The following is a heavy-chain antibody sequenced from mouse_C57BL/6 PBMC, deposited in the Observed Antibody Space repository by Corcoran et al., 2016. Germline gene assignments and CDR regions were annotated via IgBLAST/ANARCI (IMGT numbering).Heavy chain of an antibody. CDR1: GYTFTSYG. CDR3: ARKDFYYYGSSDWYFDV. CDR2: IYPRSGNT. D-gene: IGHD1-1*01. J-gene: IGHJ1*03. V-gene: IGHV1-81*01. Sequence: QVQLQQSGAELARPGASVKLSCKASGYTFTSYGISWVKQRTGQGLEWIGEIYPRSGNTYYNEKFKGKATLTADKSSSTAYMELRSLTSEDSAVYFCARKDFYYYGSSDWYFDVWGTGTTVTVSS.